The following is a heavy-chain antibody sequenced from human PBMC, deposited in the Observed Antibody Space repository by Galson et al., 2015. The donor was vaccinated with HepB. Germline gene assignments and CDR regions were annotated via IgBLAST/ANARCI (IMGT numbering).Heavy chain of an antibody. CDR2: ISPRDSDT. D-gene: IGHD2-2*01. CDR3: CRERPDTQYFDY. Sequence: VKVSCKASGYSFTTHYMHWVRQAPGQGLEWMGRISPRDSDTKKAQKFKGRVTMTRDTSTSTVYMQLSGLISGDTAVYYCCRERPDTQYFDYWGQGSLVTVSS. V-gene: IGHV1-46*03. CDR1: GYSFTTHY. J-gene: IGHJ4*02.